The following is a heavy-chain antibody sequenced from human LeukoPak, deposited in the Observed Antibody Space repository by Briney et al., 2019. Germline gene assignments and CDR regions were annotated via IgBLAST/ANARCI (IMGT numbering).Heavy chain of an antibody. CDR2: IRSKGFGGTT. D-gene: IGHD2-21*01. Sequence: GGSLRLSCTTSGFNFGDYAISWVRQAPGKGLEWVGFIRSKGFGGTTDYAASVRGRFIVSRDDSQSIAYLHMNSLQTEDTAVYYCTGSVRGGGDCFDYWGQGTPVTVSS. CDR3: TGSVRGGGDCFDY. CDR1: GFNFGDYA. V-gene: IGHV3-49*04. J-gene: IGHJ4*02.